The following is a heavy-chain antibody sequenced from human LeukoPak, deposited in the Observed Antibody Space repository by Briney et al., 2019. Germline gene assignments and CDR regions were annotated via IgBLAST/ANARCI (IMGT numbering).Heavy chain of an antibody. CDR3: ARHSSSWYPDY. V-gene: IGHV4-31*03. J-gene: IGHJ4*02. CDR1: GGSISSGGYY. Sequence: PSQTLSLTCTVSGGSISSGGYYWSWIRQHPGKGLEWIGYIHYTGSTNYNPSLKSRVTILVDTSKNQFSLQLSSVTATDTAVYFCARHSSSWYPDYWGQGTLVTVSS. D-gene: IGHD6-13*01. CDR2: IHYTGST.